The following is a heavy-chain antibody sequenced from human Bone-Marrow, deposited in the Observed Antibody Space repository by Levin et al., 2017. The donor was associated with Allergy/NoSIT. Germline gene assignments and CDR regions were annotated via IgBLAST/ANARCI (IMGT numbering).Heavy chain of an antibody. CDR3: TTGSEGSLLYYYNYYGMDV. D-gene: IGHD3-10*01. V-gene: IGHV3-15*01. J-gene: IGHJ6*02. Sequence: GGSLRLSCAASGLTFNNAWMSWVRQAPGKGLEWLGRVRGNTEAGTLDYAAPAKVRFTISKDESKNTLYLKIKSLRTEETAVYYCTTGSEGSLLYYYNYYGMDVWGQGTTVTVSS. CDR1: GLTFNNAW. CDR2: VRGNTEAGTL.